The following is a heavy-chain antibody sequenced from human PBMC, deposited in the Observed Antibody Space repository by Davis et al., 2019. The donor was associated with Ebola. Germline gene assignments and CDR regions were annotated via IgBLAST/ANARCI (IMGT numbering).Heavy chain of an antibody. V-gene: IGHV4-34*01. CDR2: INHGGRI. J-gene: IGHJ5*02. CDR1: VGSFSDYY. D-gene: IGHD1-1*01. CDR3: ARGRRYEGWFDP. Sequence: GSLRLSCAVYVGSFSDYYWSWIRQPPGKGLEWIGEINHGGRINYNPSLRSRVTISVDTSKNQFSLKLSSVTAADTAVYYCARGRRYEGWFDPWGQGTLVTFSS.